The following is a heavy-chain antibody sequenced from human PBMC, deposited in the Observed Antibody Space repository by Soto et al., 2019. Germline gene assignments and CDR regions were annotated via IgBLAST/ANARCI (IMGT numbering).Heavy chain of an antibody. V-gene: IGHV1-2*02. CDR1: GYTFTDYF. D-gene: IGHD5-12*01. CDR3: ARDLRDGYNFYYYYYGMDV. J-gene: IGHJ6*02. Sequence: ASVKVSCKASGYTFTDYFIHWVRQAPGQGLEWMGWINPKSGGTNYAQVFRGRVTMTRDTSISTAYMDLSGLRSDDTAVYYCARDLRDGYNFYYYYYGMDVWGQGTTVTVSS. CDR2: INPKSGGT.